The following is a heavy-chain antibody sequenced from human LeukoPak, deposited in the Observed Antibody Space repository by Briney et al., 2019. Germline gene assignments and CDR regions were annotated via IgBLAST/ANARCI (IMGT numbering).Heavy chain of an antibody. CDR1: GFTFSSYG. Sequence: GGSLRLSCAASGFTFSSYGMHWVRQAPGKGQEWVAVISYDGSNKYYADSVKGRFTISRDNSKNTLYLQMNSLRAEDTAVYYCAKSTGDYGGSGGDYWGQGTLVTVSS. J-gene: IGHJ4*02. D-gene: IGHD3-16*01. CDR2: ISYDGSNK. V-gene: IGHV3-30*18. CDR3: AKSTGDYGGSGGDY.